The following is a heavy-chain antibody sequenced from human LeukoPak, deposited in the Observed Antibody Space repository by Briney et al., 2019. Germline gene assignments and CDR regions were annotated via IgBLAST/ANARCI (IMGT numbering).Heavy chain of an antibody. CDR3: ARAGGYCSSTSCYRQYYYYMDV. Sequence: ASVKVSCKASGGTFSSYAISWVRQAPGQGLEWMGWISAYNGNTIYAQKFQGRVTMTEDTSTDTAYMELSSLRSEDTAVYYCARAGGYCSSTSCYRQYYYYMDVWGKGTTVTVSS. D-gene: IGHD2-2*01. CDR1: GGTFSSYA. J-gene: IGHJ6*03. CDR2: ISAYNGNT. V-gene: IGHV1-18*01.